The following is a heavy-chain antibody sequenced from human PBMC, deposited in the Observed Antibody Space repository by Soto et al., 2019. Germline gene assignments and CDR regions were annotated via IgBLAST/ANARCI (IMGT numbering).Heavy chain of an antibody. J-gene: IGHJ4*02. V-gene: IGHV4-39*01. Sequence: PSETLSLTCTVSGGSISSSSYYWGWIRQPPGKGLEWIGSIYYSGSTYYNPSLKSRVTMSVDTSKNQFSLKLSSVTAADTAVYYCAILAYYDFWSGHPLDYWGQGTLVTVSS. D-gene: IGHD3-3*01. CDR2: IYYSGST. CDR3: AILAYYDFWSGHPLDY. CDR1: GGSISSSSYY.